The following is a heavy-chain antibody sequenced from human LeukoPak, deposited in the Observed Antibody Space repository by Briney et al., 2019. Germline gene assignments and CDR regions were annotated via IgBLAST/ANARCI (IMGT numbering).Heavy chain of an antibody. V-gene: IGHV4-59*02. CDR2: IYYSGYT. D-gene: IGHD6-6*01. Sequence: KASETLSLTCTVSGGSVRSHHWSWIRQPPGKGLEWIGYIYYSGYTNYNPSLKSRVTISVDTSKNQFSLKVSSVTAADTAVYYCARAPYSSSPYNFDFWGQGTLVTVSS. J-gene: IGHJ4*02. CDR1: GGSVRSHH. CDR3: ARAPYSSSPYNFDF.